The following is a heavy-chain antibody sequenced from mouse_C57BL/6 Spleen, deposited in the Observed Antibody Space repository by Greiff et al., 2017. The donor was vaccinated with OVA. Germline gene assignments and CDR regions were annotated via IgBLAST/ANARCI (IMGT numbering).Heavy chain of an antibody. CDR1: GYTFTDYE. Sequence: QVQLQQSGAELVRPGASVTLSCKASGYTFTDYEMHWVKQTPVHGMEWIGAIDPETGGTAYNQKFKGKAILTADKSSSTAYMELRSLTSEDSAVYYCTRSGYYGRGYYFDYWGQGTTLTVSS. CDR2: IDPETGGT. J-gene: IGHJ2*01. D-gene: IGHD1-1*01. CDR3: TRSGYYGRGYYFDY. V-gene: IGHV1-15*01.